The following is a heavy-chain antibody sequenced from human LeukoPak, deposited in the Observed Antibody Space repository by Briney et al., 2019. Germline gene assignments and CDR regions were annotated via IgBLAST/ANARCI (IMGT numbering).Heavy chain of an antibody. D-gene: IGHD4-17*01. J-gene: IGHJ6*03. Sequence: PGRSLRLSCAASGFTFDDYAMHWVRQAPGKGLEWVSGISWNSGSIGYADSVKGRFTISRDNAKNSLYLQMNSLRTEDTGLYYCARDQLGGDPGNYYYYYMDVWGKGTTVTVPS. CDR1: GFTFDDYA. CDR3: ARDQLGGDPGNYYYYYMDV. CDR2: ISWNSGSI. V-gene: IGHV3-9*01.